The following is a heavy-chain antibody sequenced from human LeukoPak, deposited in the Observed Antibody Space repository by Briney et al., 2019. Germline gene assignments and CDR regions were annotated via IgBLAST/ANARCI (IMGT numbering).Heavy chain of an antibody. J-gene: IGHJ4*02. D-gene: IGHD3-3*01. CDR2: ISSSGSTI. Sequence: PGGSLRLSCAASGFTFSSYEMNWVRQAPGKGLEWVSYISSSGSTIYYADSVKGRFTISRDNAKNSLYLQMNSLRAEDTAVYYCARENTIFGVVTGYYFDYWGQGTLVTVSS. CDR1: GFTFSSYE. CDR3: ARENTIFGVVTGYYFDY. V-gene: IGHV3-48*03.